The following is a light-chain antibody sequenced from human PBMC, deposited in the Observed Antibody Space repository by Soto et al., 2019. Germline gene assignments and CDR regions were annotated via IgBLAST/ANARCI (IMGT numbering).Light chain of an antibody. CDR3: KQYNTYSRT. CDR1: QSINYW. V-gene: IGKV1-5*01. J-gene: IGKJ1*01. Sequence: DIQMTQSPSTLSASVGDRVTITCRASQSINYWLAWYQQKPGKAHKLLIYDASSLESGVQSRFSGSGSGTEFTLTIRSLQPDDFATYYCKQYNTYSRTFGQGTKVDIK. CDR2: DAS.